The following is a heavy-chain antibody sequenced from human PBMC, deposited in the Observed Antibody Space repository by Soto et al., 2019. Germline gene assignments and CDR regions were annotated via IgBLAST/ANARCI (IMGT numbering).Heavy chain of an antibody. CDR2: INAGNGHT. V-gene: IGHV1-3*01. CDR1: GYTSTSCA. CDR3: AVEHCTTFSCYGLDY. Sequence: ASVKVPCKASGYTSTSCAVHWVRQAPEQRLEWMGWINAGNGHTKYSQKFQGRVTITSDTFASTAYMELSSLRSEDTAVYYRAVEHCTTFSCYGLDYWGPGTLVTVSS. D-gene: IGHD2-2*01. J-gene: IGHJ4*02.